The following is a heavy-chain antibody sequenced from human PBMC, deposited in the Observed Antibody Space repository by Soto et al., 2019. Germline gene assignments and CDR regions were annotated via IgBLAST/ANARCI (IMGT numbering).Heavy chain of an antibody. CDR1: GYTFRNYD. CDR3: ARDGSGTWGLDV. J-gene: IGHJ6*02. V-gene: IGHV1-8*01. D-gene: IGHD3-10*01. CDR2: INPNSGNT. Sequence: QVQLVQSGAEVKKPGASVKVSCKASGYTFRNYDINWVRQATGQGLERMGWINPNSGNTGYAQKFQGRVTMTWDTSFSTAYMELSSLRSEDTAVYYCARDGSGTWGLDVWVQGTTVTVSS.